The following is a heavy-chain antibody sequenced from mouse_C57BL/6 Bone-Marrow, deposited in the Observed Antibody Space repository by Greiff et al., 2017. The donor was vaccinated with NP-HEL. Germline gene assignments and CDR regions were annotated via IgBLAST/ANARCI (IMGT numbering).Heavy chain of an antibody. V-gene: IGHV14-4*01. Sequence: VQLKQSGAELVRPGASVKLSCTASGFNIKDDYMHWVKQRPEQGLEWIGWIDPENGDTEYASKFQGKATITADTSSNTAYLQLSSLTSEDTAVYYCTSWDWYFDVWGTGTTVTVSS. CDR3: TSWDWYFDV. CDR1: GFNIKDDY. D-gene: IGHD4-1*01. J-gene: IGHJ1*03. CDR2: IDPENGDT.